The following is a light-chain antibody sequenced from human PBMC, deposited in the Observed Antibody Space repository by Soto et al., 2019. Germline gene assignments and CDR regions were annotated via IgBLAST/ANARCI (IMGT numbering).Light chain of an antibody. CDR1: QNVNAN. CDR2: GAS. J-gene: IGKJ1*01. V-gene: IGKV3-15*01. Sequence: EVVMTQSPATLSVSPGERATLSCRASQNVNANLAWYQQKPGQAPRLLIHGASTRATGIPARFSGSGFGTEFTLTISSLQSEDFAVYYCQQYNNWPRTFGQGTKVEIK. CDR3: QQYNNWPRT.